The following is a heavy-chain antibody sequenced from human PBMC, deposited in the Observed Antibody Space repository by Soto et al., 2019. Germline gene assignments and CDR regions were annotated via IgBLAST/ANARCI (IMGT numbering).Heavy chain of an antibody. J-gene: IGHJ4*02. CDR1: GYSFTTYG. CDR2: ISAYDGST. CDR3: ARDPATAYSSSSFDY. V-gene: IGHV1-18*04. D-gene: IGHD6-6*01. Sequence: ASVKVSCKASGYSFTTYGITWLRQAPGQGLEWMGWISAYDGSTNHAQKLLGRVSMTTESSTNTAYMELRSLRSDDTAVYYYARDPATAYSSSSFDYWGQGTLVTVSS.